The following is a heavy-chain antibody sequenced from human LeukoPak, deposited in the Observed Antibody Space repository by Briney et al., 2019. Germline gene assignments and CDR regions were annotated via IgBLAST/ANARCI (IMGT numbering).Heavy chain of an antibody. CDR1: GGSISSGGYS. CDR3: ARVGVDTAMAIDY. V-gene: IGHV4-30-2*01. Sequence: PSETLSLTCAVSGGSISSGGYSWSWIRQPPGKGLEWIGYIYHSGSTYYNPSLKSRVTISVDRSKNQFSLKLSSVTAADTAVYYCARVGVDTAMAIDYWGQGTLVTVSS. CDR2: IYHSGST. J-gene: IGHJ4*02. D-gene: IGHD5-18*01.